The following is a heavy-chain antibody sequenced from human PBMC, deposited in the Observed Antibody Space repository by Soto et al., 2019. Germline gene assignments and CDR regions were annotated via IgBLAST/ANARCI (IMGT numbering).Heavy chain of an antibody. D-gene: IGHD6-19*01. CDR3: ARDRYIAVAGTPDY. V-gene: IGHV1-2*02. Sequence: GASVKISCKASGYPFTGSYMHWVRQAPGQGLEWMGWINPNSGGTNYAQKFQGRVTMTRDTSISTAYMELSRLRSDDTAVYYCARDRYIAVAGTPDYWGQGTLVTVSS. CDR1: GYPFTGSY. J-gene: IGHJ4*02. CDR2: INPNSGGT.